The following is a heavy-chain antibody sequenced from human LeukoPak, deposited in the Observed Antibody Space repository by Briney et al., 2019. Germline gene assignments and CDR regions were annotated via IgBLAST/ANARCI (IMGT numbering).Heavy chain of an antibody. CDR1: GDSVSSNNAA. V-gene: IGHV6-1*01. CDR3: ARVSSYGSGSIYSTFYYGMDV. J-gene: IGHJ6*04. D-gene: IGHD3-10*01. Sequence: SQTLSLTCAISGDSVSSNNAAWNWVRQSPSRGLEWLGRTYYRSKWYNDYAVSVKSRITINPDTSKNQFSLQLNSVTPEDTAVYYCARVSSYGSGSIYSTFYYGMDVWGKGTTVTVSS. CDR2: TYYRSKWYN.